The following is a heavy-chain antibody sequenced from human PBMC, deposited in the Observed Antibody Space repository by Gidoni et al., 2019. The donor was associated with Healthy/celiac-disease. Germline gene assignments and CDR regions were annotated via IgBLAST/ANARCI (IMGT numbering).Heavy chain of an antibody. CDR1: GGTFSSYA. CDR2: IIPIFGKG. CDR3: AARGPGPSHYYDMDV. Sequence: QVQLVQSGAEVKKPWSSVKVSCKASGGTFSSYAISWVRQAPGQGLEWMGGIIPIFGKGNYEQKFQGRGTITADESTSTAYMELSSLRSEDTAAYYGAARGPGPSHYYDMDVWGKGTTVTVSS. J-gene: IGHJ6*03. V-gene: IGHV1-69*01. D-gene: IGHD3-10*01.